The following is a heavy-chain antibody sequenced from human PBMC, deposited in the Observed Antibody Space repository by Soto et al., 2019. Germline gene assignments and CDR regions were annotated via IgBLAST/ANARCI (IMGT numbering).Heavy chain of an antibody. CDR1: GFTFKTYA. J-gene: IGHJ2*01. Sequence: VQLLESGGGLEQPGGSLRLSCATFGFTFKTYAMTWVRQAPGKGLEWVAVIWDDGSRKEYLESVRGRFTISRDNSKNTLYLQMNSLRAEDTALYYCVRDRDPMNREVIMTIGHLRLWGRGALVSVST. D-gene: IGHD3-10*01. CDR3: VRDRDPMNREVIMTIGHLRL. CDR2: IWDDGSRK. V-gene: IGHV3-33*08.